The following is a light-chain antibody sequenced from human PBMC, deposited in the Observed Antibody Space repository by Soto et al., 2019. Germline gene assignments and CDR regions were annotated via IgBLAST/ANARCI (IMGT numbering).Light chain of an antibody. CDR2: KAS. CDR1: QSITSW. CDR3: QQYNSYWT. Sequence: DIQMTQSPSTLSASVGDRVTITCRASQSITSWLAWYQQKPGKAPKLLIHKASSLKSGVPSRFSGSGSGTEFTLTISCLQPDDSATYYCQQYNSYWTFGQGTKVDVK. V-gene: IGKV1-5*03. J-gene: IGKJ1*01.